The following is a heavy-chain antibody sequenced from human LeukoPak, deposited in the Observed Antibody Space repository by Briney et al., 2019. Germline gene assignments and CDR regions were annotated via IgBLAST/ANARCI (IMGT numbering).Heavy chain of an antibody. CDR1: GFTFSDYS. D-gene: IGHD6-13*01. V-gene: IGHV3-21*01. J-gene: IGHJ6*02. CDR2: ISSSSTYI. Sequence: GGSLRLSCAASGFTFSDYSMNWVPQAPGKGLEWFSSISSSSTYIYYADSVKGRFTISRDNAKNSLYLQMNSLRAEDTAVYYCARVRQRLVAYGMDVWGQGTTVTVSS. CDR3: ARVRQRLVAYGMDV.